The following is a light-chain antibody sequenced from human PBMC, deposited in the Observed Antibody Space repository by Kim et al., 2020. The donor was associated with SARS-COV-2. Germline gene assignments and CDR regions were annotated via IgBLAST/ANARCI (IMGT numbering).Light chain of an antibody. CDR3: HQYHTWPYS. Sequence: SASPGETFTLSCRATESVSTSLAWYQQRPGQAPTLLIYGASTRATGIPARFTGSGSGSQFTLTIRGLQSEDFAVYHCHQYHTWPYSFGRGTKLEI. CDR2: GAS. J-gene: IGKJ2*03. V-gene: IGKV3-15*01. CDR1: ESVSTS.